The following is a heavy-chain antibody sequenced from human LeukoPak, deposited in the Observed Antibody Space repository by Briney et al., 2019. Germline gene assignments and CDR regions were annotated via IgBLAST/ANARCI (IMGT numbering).Heavy chain of an antibody. CDR3: ARGSGWYDP. J-gene: IGHJ5*02. CDR1: GRSICLYY. Sequence: SETLSLTCSVSGRSICLYYWSCIRQPPGKGLEWIGYVHVSGSTNYNPFLKSRVTMSVDTAKNQFSLNLTSVTAADTAVYSCARGSGWYDPWGQGTLVTVSS. D-gene: IGHD6-19*01. V-gene: IGHV4-59*01. CDR2: VHVSGST.